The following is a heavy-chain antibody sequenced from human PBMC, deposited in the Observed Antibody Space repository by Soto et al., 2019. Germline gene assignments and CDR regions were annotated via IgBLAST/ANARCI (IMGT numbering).Heavy chain of an antibody. CDR1: GGTFSSYA. V-gene: IGHV1-69*01. Sequence: VNVSCKASGGTFSSYAISWVRQAPGQGLEWMGGIIPIFGTANYAQKFQGRVTITAGESTSTAYMELSSLRSEDTAVYYCARDFWDCSGGSCYSDSYYYYGMDVWGQGTTVTVSS. D-gene: IGHD2-15*01. CDR2: IIPIFGTA. CDR3: ARDFWDCSGGSCYSDSYYYYGMDV. J-gene: IGHJ6*02.